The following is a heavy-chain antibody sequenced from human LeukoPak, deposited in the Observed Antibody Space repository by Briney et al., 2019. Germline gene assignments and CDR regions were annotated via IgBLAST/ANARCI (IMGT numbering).Heavy chain of an antibody. D-gene: IGHD3-22*01. CDR2: NYYSGTT. J-gene: IGHJ4*02. V-gene: IGHV4-31*03. CDR3: ARGGYDSSGSSVYYFDY. CDR1: GDSINSGGYY. Sequence: PSQTLSLTCTVSGDSINSGGYYWTWIRQHPGKGLEWIRYNYYSGTTYCNPSLKSRVTISVDTSKNQFSLNLSSLTAADTAVYYCARGGYDSSGSSVYYFDYWGQGTLVTVSS.